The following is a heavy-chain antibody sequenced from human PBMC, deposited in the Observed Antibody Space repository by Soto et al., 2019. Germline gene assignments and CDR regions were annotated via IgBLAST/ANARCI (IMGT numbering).Heavy chain of an antibody. CDR2: ISYDGSNK. CDR3: AKVGVRFLEWAHFDY. Sequence: QVQMVESGGGVVQPGRSLRLSCAASGFTFSSYGMHWVRQAPGKGLEWVAVISYDGSNKYYADSVKGRFTISRDNSKNTLYLQMNSLRAEDTAVYYCAKVGVRFLEWAHFDYWGQGTLVTVSS. CDR1: GFTFSSYG. V-gene: IGHV3-30*18. D-gene: IGHD3-3*01. J-gene: IGHJ4*02.